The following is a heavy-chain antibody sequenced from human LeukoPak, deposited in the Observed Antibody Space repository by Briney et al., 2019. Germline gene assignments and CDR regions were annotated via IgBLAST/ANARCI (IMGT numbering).Heavy chain of an antibody. CDR3: ARAFPTVTTFDY. J-gene: IGHJ4*02. D-gene: IGHD4-17*01. Sequence: RESGPALVXPTQTLTLTCTFSGFSLGTRGMCVSWIRQPPGKALEWLARIDWDDDKYYSTSLQTRLTISKDTSKNQVVLTMTNMDPVDTATYYCARAFPTVTTFDYWGQGTLVTVSS. CDR1: GFSLGTRGMC. V-gene: IGHV2-70*11. CDR2: IDWDDDK.